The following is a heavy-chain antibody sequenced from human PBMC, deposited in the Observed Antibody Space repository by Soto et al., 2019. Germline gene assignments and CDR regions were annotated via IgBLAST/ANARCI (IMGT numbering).Heavy chain of an antibody. V-gene: IGHV4-59*01. J-gene: IGHJ6*03. D-gene: IGHD3-3*01. CDR2: IYYSGST. CDR3: ARTKYYDFWSGYNYYYYYMDV. Sequence: SETPSLTCTVSGGSISSYYWSWIRQPPGKGLEWIGYIYYSGSTNYNPSLKSRVTISVDTSKNQFSLKLSSVTAADTAVYYCARTKYYDFWSGYNYYYYYMDVWGKGTTVTVSS. CDR1: GGSISSYY.